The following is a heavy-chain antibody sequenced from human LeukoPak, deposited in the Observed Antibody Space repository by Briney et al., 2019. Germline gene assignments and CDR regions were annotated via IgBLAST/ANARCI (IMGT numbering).Heavy chain of an antibody. Sequence: PGGSLRLSCGASGFTFSNYWMSWVRQAPGKGLEWVASITQDGSEKYYVGSVKGRFTISRDNARNSLYLEMNSLRAEDTAVYYCARDQDWNDRGGLDYWGQGTLVIVSS. V-gene: IGHV3-7*01. CDR3: ARDQDWNDRGGLDY. CDR1: GFTFSNYW. CDR2: ITQDGSEK. J-gene: IGHJ4*02. D-gene: IGHD1-1*01.